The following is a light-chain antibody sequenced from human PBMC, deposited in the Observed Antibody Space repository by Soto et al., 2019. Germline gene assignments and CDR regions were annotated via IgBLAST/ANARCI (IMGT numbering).Light chain of an antibody. CDR3: QHTLKWPPT. CDR1: QSVSRSY. Sequence: IVLTQSPGTLSLSPGARVPLSCRARQSVSRSYLGWYQQKPGQAPRLLMYGASIRAAGVPDRFSGSGSGTEFTLTISSLQSEDFALYYCQHTLKWPPTFGQGTKVDIK. V-gene: IGKV3-20*01. CDR2: GAS. J-gene: IGKJ1*01.